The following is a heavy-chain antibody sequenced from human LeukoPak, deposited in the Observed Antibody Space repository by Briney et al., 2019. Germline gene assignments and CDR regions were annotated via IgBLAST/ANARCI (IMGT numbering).Heavy chain of an antibody. Sequence: SVKVSCKASGGTFSSYAISWVRQAPGQGLEWMGGIIPIFGTANYAQKFQGRVTMTRNTSISTAYMELSSLRSEDTAVYYCARGDYYDSSGYLYWGQGTLVTVSS. CDR1: GGTFSSYA. J-gene: IGHJ4*02. CDR2: IIPIFGTA. V-gene: IGHV1-69*05. CDR3: ARGDYYDSSGYLY. D-gene: IGHD3-22*01.